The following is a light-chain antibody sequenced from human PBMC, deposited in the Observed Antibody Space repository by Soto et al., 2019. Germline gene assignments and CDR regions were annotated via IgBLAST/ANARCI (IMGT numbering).Light chain of an antibody. V-gene: IGKV3D-15*01. Sequence: EIVMTQSPATLSLSPGERATLSCRASQSVGKYLVWYQQKPGQAPRLLIYDASNRATGIPARFSGSGSGTEFTLTISSLQSEDFVVYYCQQYNSWPPITLGQGTRLEIK. J-gene: IGKJ5*01. CDR3: QQYNSWPPIT. CDR2: DAS. CDR1: QSVGKY.